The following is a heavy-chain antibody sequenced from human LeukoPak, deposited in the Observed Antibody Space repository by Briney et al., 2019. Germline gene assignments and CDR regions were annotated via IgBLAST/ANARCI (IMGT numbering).Heavy chain of an antibody. D-gene: IGHD6-13*01. CDR1: GYTLTELS. J-gene: IGHJ6*03. Sequence: ASVKVSCKVSGYTLTELSMHWVRQAPGKGLEWMGGFDPEDGETIYAQKFQGRVTMTEDTSTDTAYMELSSLRSEDAAVYYCATGTTYRYSSSWYAYYYYMDVWGKGTTVTISS. V-gene: IGHV1-24*01. CDR3: ATGTTYRYSSSWYAYYYYMDV. CDR2: FDPEDGET.